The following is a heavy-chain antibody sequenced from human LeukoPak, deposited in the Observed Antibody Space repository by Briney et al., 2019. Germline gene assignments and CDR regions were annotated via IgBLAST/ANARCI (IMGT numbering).Heavy chain of an antibody. Sequence: PGGSLRLSCAASGFTLSSYSMNWVRQAPGKGLEWVSSISSSSSYIYYADSVKGRFTISRDNAKNSLYLQMNSLRAEDTAVYYCARVGGIVVVPAARTYYMDVWGKGTTVTVSS. CDR3: ARVGGIVVVPAARTYYMDV. D-gene: IGHD2-2*01. V-gene: IGHV3-21*01. J-gene: IGHJ6*03. CDR2: ISSSSSYI. CDR1: GFTLSSYS.